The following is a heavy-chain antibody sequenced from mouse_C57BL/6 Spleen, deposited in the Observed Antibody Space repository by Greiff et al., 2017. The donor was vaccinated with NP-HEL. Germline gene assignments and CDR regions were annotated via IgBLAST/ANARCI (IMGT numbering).Heavy chain of an antibody. CDR1: GFTFSDYG. CDR2: ISSGSSTI. CDR3: ARAPYYYGSTSGYFDV. V-gene: IGHV5-17*01. D-gene: IGHD1-1*01. Sequence: EVQLVESGGGLVKPGGSLKLSCAASGFTFSDYGMHWVRQAPEKGLEWVAYISSGSSTIYYADTVKGRFTISRDNAKNTLFLQMTSLRSEDTAMYYGARAPYYYGSTSGYFDVWGTGTTVTVSS. J-gene: IGHJ1*03.